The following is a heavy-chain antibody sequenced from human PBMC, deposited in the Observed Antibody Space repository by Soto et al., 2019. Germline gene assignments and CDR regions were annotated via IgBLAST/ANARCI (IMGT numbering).Heavy chain of an antibody. CDR2: IYYSGST. J-gene: IGHJ4*02. CDR3: ARVSDDYGDIYYFDY. V-gene: IGHV4-31*03. Sequence: SETLSLTCTVSGGSISSGGYYWSWIRQHPGKGLEWIGYIYYSGSTYYNPSLKSRVTISVDTSKNQFSLKLSSVTAADTAVYYCARVSDDYGDIYYFDYWGQGTLVTVSS. D-gene: IGHD4-17*01. CDR1: GGSISSGGYY.